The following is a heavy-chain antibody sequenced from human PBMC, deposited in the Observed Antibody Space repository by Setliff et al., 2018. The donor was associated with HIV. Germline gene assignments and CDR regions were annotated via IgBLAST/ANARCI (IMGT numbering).Heavy chain of an antibody. Sequence: GGSLRLSCAASGVTVSSSEMSWVRQVPGKGLDWVTFIQYDESNKYYGDSVRGRFTISRDNSKNTLYLQMNSLRSEDTAVYFCAKSFNSGPTNWNIDVWGTGTTVTVSS. J-gene: IGHJ6*03. CDR1: GVTVSSSE. CDR2: IQYDESNK. CDR3: AKSFNSGPTNWNIDV. D-gene: IGHD1-20*01. V-gene: IGHV3-30*02.